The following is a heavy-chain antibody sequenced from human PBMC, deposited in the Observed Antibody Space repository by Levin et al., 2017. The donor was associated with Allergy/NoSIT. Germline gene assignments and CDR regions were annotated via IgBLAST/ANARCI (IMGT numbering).Heavy chain of an antibody. CDR1: GGSISSSSYY. J-gene: IGHJ3*02. CDR2: IYYSGST. V-gene: IGHV4-39*07. Sequence: SETLSLTCTVSGGSISSSSYYWGWIRQPPGKGLEWIGSIYYSGSTYFNPSLKSRVTISVDTSRNQFSLKLSSVTAADTAVYYCARKTTSLDAFDIWGQGRMVTVSS. D-gene: IGHD1-1*01. CDR3: ARKTTSLDAFDI.